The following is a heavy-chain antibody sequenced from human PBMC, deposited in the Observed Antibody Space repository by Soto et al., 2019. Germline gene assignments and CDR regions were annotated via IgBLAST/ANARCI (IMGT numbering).Heavy chain of an antibody. CDR1: GFTFSSYG. Sequence: ESGGGVVQPGRSLRLSCAASGFTFSSYGMHWVRQAPGKGLEWVAVISYDGSNKYYADSVKGRFTISRDNSKNTLYLQMNSLRAEDTAVYYCAKDRRPITMVRGFYYYYGMDVWGQGTTVTVSS. J-gene: IGHJ6*02. V-gene: IGHV3-30*18. D-gene: IGHD3-10*01. CDR3: AKDRRPITMVRGFYYYYGMDV. CDR2: ISYDGSNK.